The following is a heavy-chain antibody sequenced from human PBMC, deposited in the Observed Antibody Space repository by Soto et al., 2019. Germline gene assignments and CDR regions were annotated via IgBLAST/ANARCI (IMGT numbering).Heavy chain of an antibody. CDR3: ARDRAQYGMDV. J-gene: IGHJ6*02. V-gene: IGHV6-1*01. Sequence: PSQTLSLTCAISGDSVSSNSAAWNWIRLSPSRGLEWLGRTYRRSKWHNDSAESVKSRITINPDTSKNEFSLHLNFLTPDDTAVYYCARDRAQYGMDVWGQGTTVTVSS. D-gene: IGHD3-10*01. CDR2: TYRRSKWHN. CDR1: GDSVSSNSAA.